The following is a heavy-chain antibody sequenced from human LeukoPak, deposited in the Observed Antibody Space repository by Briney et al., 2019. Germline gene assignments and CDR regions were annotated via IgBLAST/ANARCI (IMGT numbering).Heavy chain of an antibody. J-gene: IGHJ6*04. Sequence: SETLSLTCSVSGGSINFIWSWIRQSPGKGLEGIGCIYHNGSTSYNSPLKSRVAISLDTSKKQVSLMLNSVTASDTAVYYCARYVRGGLRFNNFYPYFGMDVWGKGTTVIVSA. CDR1: GGSINFI. D-gene: IGHD3-10*02. V-gene: IGHV4-59*01. CDR2: IYHNGST. CDR3: ARYVRGGLRFNNFYPYFGMDV.